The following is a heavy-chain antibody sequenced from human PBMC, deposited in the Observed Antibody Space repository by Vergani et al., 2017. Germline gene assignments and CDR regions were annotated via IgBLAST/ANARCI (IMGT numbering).Heavy chain of an antibody. CDR1: GGSISSGDYY. J-gene: IGHJ4*02. V-gene: IGHV4-30-4*08. Sequence: QVQLQESGPGLVKPSQTLSLTCTVSGGSISSGDYYWSWIRQPPGKGLEWIGYIYYSGSTYYNPSLKSRVTRSVDTSKNQFSLKLSSVTAADTAVYYCARDKGEQWLVPGYWGQGTLVTVSS. CDR3: ARDKGEQWLVPGY. CDR2: IYYSGST. D-gene: IGHD6-19*01.